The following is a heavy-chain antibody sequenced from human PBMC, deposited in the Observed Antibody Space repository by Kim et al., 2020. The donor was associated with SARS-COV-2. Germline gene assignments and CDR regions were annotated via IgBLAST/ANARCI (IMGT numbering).Heavy chain of an antibody. CDR2: IYYSGTTYSGTT. Sequence: SETLSLTCNVSGSSISSGGYYWSWIRQNPGEGLEWIAYIYYSGTTYSGTTYYNPSLKTLVTMSVDTSKNQFSLTLSSVTAADTAVYYCARDNSGYGYYF. CDR1: GSSISSGGYY. J-gene: IGHJ4*01. V-gene: IGHV4-31*01. CDR3: ARDNSGYGYYF. D-gene: IGHD3-22*01.